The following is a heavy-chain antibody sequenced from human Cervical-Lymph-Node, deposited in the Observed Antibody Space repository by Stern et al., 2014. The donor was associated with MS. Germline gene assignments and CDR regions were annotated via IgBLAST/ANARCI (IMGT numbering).Heavy chain of an antibody. CDR2: IIPIFGTA. Sequence: QVQLVQSGAEVKKPGSSVRVSCKASGGTFSSYAISWVRQAPGQGLEWMGGIIPIFGTANYAQKFQGRVTITADGSTSTAYMEVSSLRSEDTSVYYCASSVGELTPEAVWGQGTTVTVFS. CDR3: ASSVGELTPEAV. CDR1: GGTFSSYA. J-gene: IGHJ6*02. D-gene: IGHD3-10*01. V-gene: IGHV1-69*01.